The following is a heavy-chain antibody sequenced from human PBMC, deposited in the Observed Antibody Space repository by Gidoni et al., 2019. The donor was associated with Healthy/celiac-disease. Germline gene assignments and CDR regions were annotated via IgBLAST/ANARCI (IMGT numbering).Heavy chain of an antibody. CDR2: IYHSGST. J-gene: IGHJ4*02. CDR3: AREAPLLPARLRTQIDY. Sequence: QVQLQESGPGLVKPSETLSLTCAVSGYSISSGYYWGWIRQPPGKGLEWIGSIYHSGSTYYNPSLKSRVTISVDTSKNQFSLKLSSVTAADTAVYYCAREAPLLPARLRTQIDYWGQGTLVTVSS. CDR1: GYSISSGYY. V-gene: IGHV4-38-2*02. D-gene: IGHD3-16*01.